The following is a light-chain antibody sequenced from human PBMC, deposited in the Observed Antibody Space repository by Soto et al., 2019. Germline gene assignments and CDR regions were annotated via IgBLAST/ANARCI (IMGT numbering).Light chain of an antibody. J-gene: IGKJ5*01. CDR2: GAS. CDR3: QQYNNWPPLT. CDR1: QSLNSD. Sequence: EIVMTQSPATLSVSPGERATLSCRASQSLNSDLAWYQQKPGQAPRLLIYGASTRATGIPARFSGSGSGTEFTLTISSLQSEDFAVYYCQQYNNWPPLTFGQGTRLEIK. V-gene: IGKV3-15*01.